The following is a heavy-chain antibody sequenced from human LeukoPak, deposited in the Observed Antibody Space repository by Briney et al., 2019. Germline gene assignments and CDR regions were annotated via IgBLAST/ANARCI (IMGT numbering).Heavy chain of an antibody. D-gene: IGHD3-10*01. CDR2: IYYSGST. Sequence: SETLSLTCTVSGGSISSYYWSWIRQPPGKGLEWIGYIYYSGSTNYNPSLKSRVTISVDTSKNQFSLKLSSVTAADTAVYYCAREPHRGGAKPYYFDYWGQGTLVTVSS. CDR3: AREPHRGGAKPYYFDY. J-gene: IGHJ4*02. V-gene: IGHV4-59*01. CDR1: GGSISSYY.